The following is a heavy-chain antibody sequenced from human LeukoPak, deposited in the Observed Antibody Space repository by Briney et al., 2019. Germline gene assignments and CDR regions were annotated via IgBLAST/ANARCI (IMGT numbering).Heavy chain of an antibody. CDR2: IGYDGNNE. V-gene: IGHV3-30*02. J-gene: IGHJ6*03. D-gene: IGHD3-10*01. CDR1: GFTFRGYG. Sequence: GGSLRLSCAASGFTFRGYGMHWVRQAPGKGLDWVAFIGYDGNNEYYVDSVKGRFTISRDNSRSTLYLQMNSLRGEDTAVYYCAKDRGTWYYMDVWGKGTTVTVSS. CDR3: AKDRGTWYYMDV.